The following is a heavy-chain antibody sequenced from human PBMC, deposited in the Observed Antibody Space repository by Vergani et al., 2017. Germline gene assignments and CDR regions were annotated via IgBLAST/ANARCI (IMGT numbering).Heavy chain of an antibody. CDR3: ARDPRSTPHAFDI. CDR1: GGSISTGSYY. CDR2: IYTRGTT. D-gene: IGHD5/OR15-5a*01. Sequence: QVQLQESGPGLVKPSQTLSLTCTVSGGSISTGSYYWTWIRLPAGKGLEWIGRIYTRGTTNYNPSLKSRVTISLDPSRNQFSLKLSSVTAADTAVYFCARDPRSTPHAFDIWGQGTRVTVS. V-gene: IGHV4-61*02. J-gene: IGHJ3*02.